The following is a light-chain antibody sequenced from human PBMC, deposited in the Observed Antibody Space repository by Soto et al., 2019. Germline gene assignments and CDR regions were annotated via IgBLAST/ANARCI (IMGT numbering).Light chain of an antibody. CDR1: SSDVGGYNF. V-gene: IGLV2-14*03. CDR2: DVT. Sequence: QSALTQPASVSGSPGQSITISCTGTSSDVGGYNFVSWFQQHPGKAPKVILTDVTNRPSGVSNRFSGSKSGNTASLTISGLQSEDEADYYCSSYTIINALVFGGGTKVTVL. J-gene: IGLJ2*01. CDR3: SSYTIINALV.